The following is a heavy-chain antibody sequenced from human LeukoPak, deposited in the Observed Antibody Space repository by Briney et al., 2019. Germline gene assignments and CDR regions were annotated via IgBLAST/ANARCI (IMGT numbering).Heavy chain of an antibody. J-gene: IGHJ4*02. CDR1: GGSISSSSYY. CDR3: ASPNYYDSSGYFL. D-gene: IGHD3-22*01. Sequence: SETLSLTRTVSGGSISSSSYYWGWIRQPPGKGLEWIGSIYYSGSTYYNPSLKSRVTISVDTSKNQFSLKLSSVTAADTAVYYCASPNYYDSSGYFLWGQGTLVTVSS. CDR2: IYYSGST. V-gene: IGHV4-39*01.